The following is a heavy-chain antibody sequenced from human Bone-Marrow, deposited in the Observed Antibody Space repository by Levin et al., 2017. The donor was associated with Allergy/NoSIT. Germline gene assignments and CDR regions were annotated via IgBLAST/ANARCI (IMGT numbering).Heavy chain of an antibody. CDR3: AGNIVSATGFDY. CDR2: INPKSGGT. J-gene: IGHJ4*02. CDR1: GYTFTGYF. V-gene: IGHV1-2*06. D-gene: IGHD5/OR15-5a*01. Sequence: ASVKVSCKASGYTFTGYFMHWVRQAPGQGLEWMGRINPKSGGTNYAQKFQGRVTMTRDTSISTAYMELSSLRSDDTAVYYCAGNIVSATGFDYWGQGTLVTVSS.